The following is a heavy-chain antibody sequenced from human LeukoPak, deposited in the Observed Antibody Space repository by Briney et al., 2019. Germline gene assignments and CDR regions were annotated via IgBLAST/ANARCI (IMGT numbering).Heavy chain of an antibody. D-gene: IGHD6-19*01. Sequence: SETLSLTCTVSGGSVSSGSSYWSWIRQPPGKGLEWIGFISYTGNTNYNPSLKSRVTISVDTSKNQFSLKLSSVTAADTAVYYCAKVEVRTAVAGLYYFDYWGQGTLVTVSS. CDR1: GGSVSSGSSY. CDR2: ISYTGNT. CDR3: AKVEVRTAVAGLYYFDY. J-gene: IGHJ4*02. V-gene: IGHV4-61*01.